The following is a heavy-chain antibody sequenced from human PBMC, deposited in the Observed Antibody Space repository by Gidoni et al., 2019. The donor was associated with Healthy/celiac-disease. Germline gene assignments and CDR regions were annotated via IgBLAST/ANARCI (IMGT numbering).Heavy chain of an antibody. CDR2: IIPILGIA. CDR1: GGTFSSYA. V-gene: IGHV1-69*04. Sequence: QVQLAQSGAEVKKPGSSVKVSCKASGGTFSSYAISWVRQAPGQGLEWMGRIIPILGIANYAQKFQGRVTITADKSTSTAYMELSSLRSEDTAVYYCARLYDFWSGTTFDYWGQGTLVTVSS. J-gene: IGHJ4*02. CDR3: ARLYDFWSGTTFDY. D-gene: IGHD3-3*01.